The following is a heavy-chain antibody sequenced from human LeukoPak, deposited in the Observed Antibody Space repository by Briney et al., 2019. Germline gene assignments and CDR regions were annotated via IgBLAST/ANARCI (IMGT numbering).Heavy chain of an antibody. Sequence: GGSLRLSCAASGFTVTSNYMSWVRQAPGKGLEWVSSIYSDGRTFYADSVKGRFTTSRDNSKNTLSLQFNSLRVEDTAVYYCAGRFSSSWAHAYWGQGTLVTASS. CDR3: AGRFSSSWAHAY. J-gene: IGHJ4*02. CDR2: IYSDGRT. CDR1: GFTVTSNY. D-gene: IGHD6-13*01. V-gene: IGHV3-53*01.